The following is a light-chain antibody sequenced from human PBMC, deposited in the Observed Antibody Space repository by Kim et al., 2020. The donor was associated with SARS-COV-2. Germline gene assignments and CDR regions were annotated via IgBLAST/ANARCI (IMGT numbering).Light chain of an antibody. J-gene: IGLJ2*01. V-gene: IGLV3-21*04. Sequence: APGETARMTGGGNNIRSKSVHGYQQKPGQAPVLVIYYDTDRPSGIPERFSGSNSENTATLTISRVVAGDEADYYCQVWDMSSYHVVFGGGTQLTVL. CDR1: NIRSKS. CDR2: YDT. CDR3: QVWDMSSYHVV.